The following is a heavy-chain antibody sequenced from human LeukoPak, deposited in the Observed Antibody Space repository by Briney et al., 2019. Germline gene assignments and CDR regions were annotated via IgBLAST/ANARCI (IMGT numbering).Heavy chain of an antibody. CDR3: ARSGYYYYYMDV. V-gene: IGHV1-8*01. Sequence: ASVNVSCKASGYTFTIYDINWVRQATGQGQEWMGWMNPNSGNTGYAQKFQGRVTMTRNTSISTAYMELSSLRSEDTAVYYCARSGYYYYYMDVWGKGTTVTVSS. CDR1: GYTFTIYD. CDR2: MNPNSGNT. J-gene: IGHJ6*03. D-gene: IGHD3-10*01.